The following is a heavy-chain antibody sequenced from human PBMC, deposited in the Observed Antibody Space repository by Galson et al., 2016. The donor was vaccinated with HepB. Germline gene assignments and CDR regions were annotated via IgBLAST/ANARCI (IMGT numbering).Heavy chain of an antibody. D-gene: IGHD6-13*01. CDR3: AMRREGRSWPFDF. CDR2: IYYSGNT. J-gene: IGHJ4*02. V-gene: IGHV4-31*03. Sequence: TLSLTCTVSGGSISSGGYYCTWIRQLPGKGLEWIGYIYYSGNTYYNPSLKSRVTISVDMSKNQFSLNLSSVTAADTAVYYCAMRREGRSWPFDFWGQGTLVTVSS. CDR1: GGSISSGGYY.